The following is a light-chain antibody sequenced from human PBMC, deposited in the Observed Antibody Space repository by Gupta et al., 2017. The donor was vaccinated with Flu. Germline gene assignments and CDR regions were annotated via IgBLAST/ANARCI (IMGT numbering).Light chain of an antibody. V-gene: IGLV1-51*01. CDR3: GTWDSSRSAWV. Sequence: QPVLTQPPSVSAAPGQKVTISCPGSSSNIENNYVSWYQQLPGTAPKLLIYENSKRPSGIPDRFAGSKSDTSATLGITGLQTGDEADYYCGTWDSSRSAWVFGGGTKLTVL. CDR1: SSNIENNY. CDR2: ENS. J-gene: IGLJ3*02.